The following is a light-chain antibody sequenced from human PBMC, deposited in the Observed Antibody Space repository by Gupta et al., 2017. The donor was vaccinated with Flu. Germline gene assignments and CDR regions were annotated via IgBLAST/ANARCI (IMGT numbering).Light chain of an antibody. J-gene: IGKJ4*01. CDR3: QQSYNNPIT. CDR2: GAS. V-gene: IGKV1-39*01. Sequence: DIQMTQSPSSLSASVGDRVTITCLASQNIVRYLNWYQLKPGRTPKLLISGASSLQSDVPSRFSGDASATDFTLTISMRQPKDFATYYCQQSYNNPITFGGGTKVEI. CDR1: QNIVRY.